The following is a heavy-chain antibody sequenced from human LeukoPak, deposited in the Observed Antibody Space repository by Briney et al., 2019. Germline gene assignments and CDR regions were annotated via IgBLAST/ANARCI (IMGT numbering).Heavy chain of an antibody. V-gene: IGHV3-7*01. CDR3: ARRGYYYDSSGYYLGGFDY. CDR2: IKQDGSEK. CDR1: GFTFNTYA. Sequence: GGSLRLSCAASGFTFNTYAMSWVRQAPGKGLEWVANIKQDGSEKYYVDSVKGRFTISRDNAKNSLYLQMNSLRAEDTAVYYCARRGYYYDSSGYYLGGFDYWGQGTLVTVSS. D-gene: IGHD3-22*01. J-gene: IGHJ4*02.